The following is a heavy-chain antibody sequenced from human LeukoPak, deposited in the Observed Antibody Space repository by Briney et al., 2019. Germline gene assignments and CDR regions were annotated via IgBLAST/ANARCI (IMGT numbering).Heavy chain of an antibody. CDR1: GFTFGSYG. Sequence: GGSLRLSCAASGFTFGSYGMSWVRQAPGKGLECVSFITPNADRASYADSVKGRFTISRDNPRSTLYMQMNSLRDEDTAVYYCAIMHGYYDGSGYWVQWGQGTLVTVSS. CDR2: ITPNADRA. D-gene: IGHD3-22*01. J-gene: IGHJ1*01. V-gene: IGHV3-23*01. CDR3: AIMHGYYDGSGYWVQ.